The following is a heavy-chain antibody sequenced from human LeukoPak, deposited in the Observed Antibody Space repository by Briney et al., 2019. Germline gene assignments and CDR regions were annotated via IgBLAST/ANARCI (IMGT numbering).Heavy chain of an antibody. Sequence: GGSLRLSCAASGFTFSSYSMNWVRRAPGKGLEWVSSISSSSSYIYYADSVKGRFTISRDNAKNSLYLQMNSLRAEDTAVYYCARSNVAAKYFQHWGQGTLVTVSS. CDR2: ISSSSSYI. D-gene: IGHD6-13*01. J-gene: IGHJ1*01. CDR3: ARSNVAAKYFQH. V-gene: IGHV3-21*01. CDR1: GFTFSSYS.